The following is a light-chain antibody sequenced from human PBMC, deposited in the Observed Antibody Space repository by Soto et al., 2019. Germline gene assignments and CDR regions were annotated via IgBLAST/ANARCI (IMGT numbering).Light chain of an antibody. Sequence: DLQMTQSPSSLSASVGDRVTITCRASQTISSYLNWYQQHPGKAPKLLIYAASSLQSGVPSRFSGSGSGTDFTLTISSLQPEDFAPYYCQQSSDIPYTFGQGTKLEIK. J-gene: IGKJ2*01. CDR3: QQSSDIPYT. CDR1: QTISSY. V-gene: IGKV1-39*01. CDR2: AAS.